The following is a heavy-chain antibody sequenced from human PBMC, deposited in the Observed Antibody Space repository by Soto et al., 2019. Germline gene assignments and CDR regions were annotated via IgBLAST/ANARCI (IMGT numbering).Heavy chain of an antibody. CDR1: GFTFSSYG. Sequence: QVQLVESGGGVVQPGRSLRLSCAASGFTFSSYGMHWVRQAPGKGLEWLAVIWHDGSNKYYAASVKGRFTLSRDNSKNTLYLQMNSLRAGDTAVYYGARASSGQRDYCGQGTLVTVSA. J-gene: IGHJ4*02. D-gene: IGHD6-25*01. CDR3: ARASSGQRDY. CDR2: IWHDGSNK. V-gene: IGHV3-33*01.